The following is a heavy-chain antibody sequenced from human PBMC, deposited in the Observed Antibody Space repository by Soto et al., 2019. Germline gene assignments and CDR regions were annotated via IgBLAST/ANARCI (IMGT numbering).Heavy chain of an antibody. J-gene: IGHJ6*02. CDR3: AKPESTVVVAATHYYYYGMDV. V-gene: IGHV3-30*18. Sequence: GGSLRLSCAASGFTFSSYVMHWVRQSPGKGLEWVAVISYDGSNKYYADSVKGRFTISRDNSKNTLYLQMNSLRAEDTAVYYCAKPESTVVVAATHYYYYGMDVWGQGTTVTVSS. CDR1: GFTFSSYV. D-gene: IGHD2-15*01. CDR2: ISYDGSNK.